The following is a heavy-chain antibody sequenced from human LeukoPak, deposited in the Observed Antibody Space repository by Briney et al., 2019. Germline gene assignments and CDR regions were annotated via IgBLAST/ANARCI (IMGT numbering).Heavy chain of an antibody. CDR3: ARNGVVREFDI. J-gene: IGHJ3*02. CDR1: GYTFTSYG. D-gene: IGHD3-10*01. V-gene: IGHV1-18*01. CDR2: ISAYNGNT. Sequence: GASVKVSCKASGYTFTSYGISWVRQAPGQGLEWMGWISAYNGNTNYAQKFQGRVTMTRDTSISTAYMELSRLRSDDTAVYYCARNGVVREFDIWGQGTMVTVSS.